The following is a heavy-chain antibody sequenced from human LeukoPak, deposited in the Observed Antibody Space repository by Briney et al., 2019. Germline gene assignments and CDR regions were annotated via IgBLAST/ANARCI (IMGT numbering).Heavy chain of an antibody. CDR3: ARGGYYGSGSFPDY. V-gene: IGHV1-18*01. D-gene: IGHD3-10*01. CDR2: ISPYSGNT. CDR1: GYTFSSYG. J-gene: IGHJ4*02. Sequence: GASVKVSCKASGYTFSSYGINWVRQAPGQGLEWIGWISPYSGNTYYAQQLQGRVTMGTDTSTSTAYMELRSLRSDDTAVYYCARGGYYGSGSFPDYWGQGTLVTVSS.